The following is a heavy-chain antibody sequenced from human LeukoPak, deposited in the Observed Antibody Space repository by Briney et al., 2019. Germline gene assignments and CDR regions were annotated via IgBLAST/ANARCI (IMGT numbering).Heavy chain of an antibody. CDR2: INSDMSST. CDR1: GFTFSSYD. V-gene: IGHV3-74*01. Sequence: QSGGSLRLSCAASGFTFSSYDMHWVRQAPGKGLVWVSRINSDMSSTNYADSVKGRFTISRDNAKNTLYLQMNSLRAEDTAVYYCARDIAVSGNYFDYWGQGTLVTVSS. CDR3: ARDIAVSGNYFDY. J-gene: IGHJ4*02. D-gene: IGHD6-19*01.